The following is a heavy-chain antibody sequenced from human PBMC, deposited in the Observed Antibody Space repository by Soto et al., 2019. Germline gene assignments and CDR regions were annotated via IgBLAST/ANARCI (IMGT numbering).Heavy chain of an antibody. CDR2: ISCDGSNK. J-gene: IGHJ6*02. CDR3: ARPPYSGSYLDGMDV. D-gene: IGHD1-26*01. CDR1: GFTFSSYA. V-gene: IGHV3-30-3*01. Sequence: QVQLVESGGGVVQPGRSLRLSCAASGFTFSSYAMHWVRQAPGKGLEGVAVISCDGSNKYYADSVKGRFTISRDNSKNTLYLKMNSLRAEDTAVYYCARPPYSGSYLDGMDVWGQGTTVTVSS.